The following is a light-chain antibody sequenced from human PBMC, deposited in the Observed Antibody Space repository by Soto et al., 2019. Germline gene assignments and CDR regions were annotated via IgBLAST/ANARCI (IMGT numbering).Light chain of an antibody. CDR3: QQYSVYPRT. V-gene: IGKV1-5*03. J-gene: IGKJ1*01. CDR1: QSISNW. Sequence: DIQMTQSPSTLSAFVGDRVTITCRASQSISNWLAWYQQKPGKAPKLLIYKASTLESGVPSRFSGSGSGTEFTLTISSLQPDEFATYYCQQYSVYPRTFGQGTKVEIK. CDR2: KAS.